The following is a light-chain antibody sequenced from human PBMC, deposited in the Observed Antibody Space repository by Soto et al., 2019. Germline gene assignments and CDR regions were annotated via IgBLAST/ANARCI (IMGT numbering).Light chain of an antibody. CDR3: QQLNSFPLT. Sequence: DIQVTQSPSSVPASVGDRVTITCRASQDISSWLAWYQQKPGKAPKLLIYAASSLQSVVPSRFSGSGSGTDFSLTISSLQPEDVATYYCQQLNSFPLTLGGGTKVDIK. CDR2: AAS. CDR1: QDISSW. V-gene: IGKV1-12*01. J-gene: IGKJ4*01.